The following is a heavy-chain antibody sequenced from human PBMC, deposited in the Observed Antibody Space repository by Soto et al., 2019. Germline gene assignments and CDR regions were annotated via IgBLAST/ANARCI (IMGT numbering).Heavy chain of an antibody. CDR2: ISSSSSTI. CDR1: GFTFSSYS. Sequence: GGSLRLSCAASGFTFSSYSMNWVRQAPGKGLEWVSYISSSSSTIYYADSVKGRFTISRDNAKNSLYLQMNSLRAEDTAVYYCARDGGGDYGSRRRDAFDIWGQGTMVTVSS. J-gene: IGHJ3*02. CDR3: ARDGGGDYGSRRRDAFDI. D-gene: IGHD3-10*01. V-gene: IGHV3-48*01.